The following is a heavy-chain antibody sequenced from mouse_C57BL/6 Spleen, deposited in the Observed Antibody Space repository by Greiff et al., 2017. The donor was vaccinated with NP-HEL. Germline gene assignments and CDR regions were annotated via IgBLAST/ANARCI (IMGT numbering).Heavy chain of an antibody. D-gene: IGHD2-4*01. CDR1: GYTFTDYY. Sequence: EVKLQQSGPELVKPGASVKISCKASGYTFTDYYMNWVKQSHGKSLEWIGDINPNNGGTSYNQKFKGKATLTVDKSSSTAYMELRSLTSEDSAVYYCARYDYDFDYWGQGTTLTVSS. CDR2: INPNNGGT. CDR3: ARYDYDFDY. J-gene: IGHJ2*01. V-gene: IGHV1-26*01.